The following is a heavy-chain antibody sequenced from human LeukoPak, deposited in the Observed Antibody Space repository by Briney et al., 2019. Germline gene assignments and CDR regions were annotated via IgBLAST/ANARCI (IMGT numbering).Heavy chain of an antibody. CDR1: GFTFSSYS. CDR3: AKDGSSGWSMEYYFDY. V-gene: IGHV3-21*04. CDR2: ISSSSSYI. J-gene: IGHJ4*02. Sequence: GGSLRLSCAASGFTFSSYSMNWVRQAPGKGLEWVSSISSSSSYIYYADSVKGRFTISRDNAKNSLYLQMNSLRAEDTALYYCAKDGSSGWSMEYYFDYWGQGTLVTVSS. D-gene: IGHD6-19*01.